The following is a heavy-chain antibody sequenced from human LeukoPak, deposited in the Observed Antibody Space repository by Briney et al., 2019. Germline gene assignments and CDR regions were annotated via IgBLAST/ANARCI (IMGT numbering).Heavy chain of an antibody. Sequence: QPGGSLRLSCAASGFTFSSYGMHWVRQAPGKGLEWVAFIRYDGSNKYYADSMKGRFTISRDNSKNTLYLQMNSLRAEDTAVYYCADEVIVVVPAAMPVAFDIWGQGTMVTVSS. D-gene: IGHD2-2*01. CDR1: GFTFSSYG. CDR3: ADEVIVVVPAAMPVAFDI. CDR2: IRYDGSNK. J-gene: IGHJ3*02. V-gene: IGHV3-30*02.